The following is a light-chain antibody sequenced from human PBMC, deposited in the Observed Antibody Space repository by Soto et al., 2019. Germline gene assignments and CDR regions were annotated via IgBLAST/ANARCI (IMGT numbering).Light chain of an antibody. CDR3: QQRGNRPPWT. CDR1: ETLSNN. CDR2: GAT. J-gene: IGKJ1*01. V-gene: IGKV3-15*01. Sequence: EIVMTQSPATLSVSPGDRVTLSCRASETLSNNLAWFHQKPGQAPRLLIYGATTRATGIPARFSGSGSGTEFTLTISSLQSEDFAVYYCQQRGNRPPWTFGQGTKVEIK.